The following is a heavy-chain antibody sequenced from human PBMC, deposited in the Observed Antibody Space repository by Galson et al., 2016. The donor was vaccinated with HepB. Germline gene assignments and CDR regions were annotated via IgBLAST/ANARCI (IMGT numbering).Heavy chain of an antibody. CDR3: ARDKGVDYGDVFDY. D-gene: IGHD3-16*01. V-gene: IGHV1-46*01. Sequence: SVKVSCKASGNTFRNSYMHWVRQAPGQGLEWMGIINPSGVSTNYAQKFQGRVTMTRDTSTNTDYMELSSLTSEDTAVYYCARDKGVDYGDVFDYWGQGTLITVSS. J-gene: IGHJ4*02. CDR1: GNTFRNSY. CDR2: INPSGVST.